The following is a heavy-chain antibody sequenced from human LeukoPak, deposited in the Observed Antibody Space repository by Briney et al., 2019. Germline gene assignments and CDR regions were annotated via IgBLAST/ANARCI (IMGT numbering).Heavy chain of an antibody. Sequence: GASVKVSCKASGYTFTSYDINWVRQATGQGLEWMGWMNPSSGNTDYAQKFQGRVTMTRNTSISTAYMELSSLRSEDTAVYYCARVSGGGITIFGVVTRYYYYYMDVWGKGTTVTVSS. J-gene: IGHJ6*03. D-gene: IGHD3-3*01. CDR1: GYTFTSYD. CDR3: ARVSGGGITIFGVVTRYYYYYMDV. CDR2: MNPSSGNT. V-gene: IGHV1-8*01.